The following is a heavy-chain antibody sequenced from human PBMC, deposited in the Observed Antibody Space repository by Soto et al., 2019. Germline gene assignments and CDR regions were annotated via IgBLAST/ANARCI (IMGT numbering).Heavy chain of an antibody. CDR2: IYWNDDK. CDR1: GFSLTTSGVG. Sequence: QITLKESGPTLVKPTQTLTLACTFSGFSLTTSGVGVGWIRQPPVKALDWLALIYWNDDKRYSPYLKSRLTITQDTSHSPVVLTMAVMDPVDTATCYCAHLFRGQYKFAYWGQGTLVTVSS. D-gene: IGHD1-1*01. J-gene: IGHJ4*02. V-gene: IGHV2-5*01. CDR3: AHLFRGQYKFAY.